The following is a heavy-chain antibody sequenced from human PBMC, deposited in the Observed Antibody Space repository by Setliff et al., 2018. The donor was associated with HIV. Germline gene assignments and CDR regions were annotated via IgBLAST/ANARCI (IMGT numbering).Heavy chain of an antibody. CDR1: GYSISSGYY. V-gene: IGHV4-38-2*01. CDR2: LFYGGST. D-gene: IGHD3-22*01. CDR3: ARFDDNGYWVDL. J-gene: IGHJ4*02. Sequence: ASETLSLTCAVSGYSISSGYYWGWIRQPPGKGLEWIGSLFYGGSTHYTPSLKSRVSISVDTSKNQFSLRLSSVTAADTAVYYCARFDDNGYWVDLWGQGTLVTVS.